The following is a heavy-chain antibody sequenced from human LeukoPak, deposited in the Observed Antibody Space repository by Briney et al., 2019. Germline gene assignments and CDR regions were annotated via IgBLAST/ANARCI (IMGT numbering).Heavy chain of an antibody. J-gene: IGHJ4*02. CDR3: ARDRHSTGPFDY. Sequence: PSETLSLTCTVSGGSISSYYWSWIRQPPAKGLEWIGYIYYSGSTNYNPSLKSRVMISVDTSKNQFSLKLSSVTAADTAVYYCARDRHSTGPFDYWGQGTLVTVSS. D-gene: IGHD5-18*01. CDR2: IYYSGST. CDR1: GGSISSYY. V-gene: IGHV4-59*01.